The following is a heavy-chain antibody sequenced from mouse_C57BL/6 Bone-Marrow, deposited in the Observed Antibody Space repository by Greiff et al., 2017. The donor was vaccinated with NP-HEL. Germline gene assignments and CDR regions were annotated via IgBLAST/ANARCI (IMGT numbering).Heavy chain of an antibody. CDR1: GYTFTSYG. Sequence: VKLVESGAELARPGASVKLSCKASGYTFTSYGISWVKQRTGQGLEWIGEIYPRSGNTYYNEKFKGKATLTADKSSSTAYMELRSLTSEDSAVYFCARGPGSSLSDYWGQGTTLTVSS. J-gene: IGHJ2*01. CDR2: IYPRSGNT. D-gene: IGHD1-1*01. CDR3: ARGPGSSLSDY. V-gene: IGHV1-81*01.